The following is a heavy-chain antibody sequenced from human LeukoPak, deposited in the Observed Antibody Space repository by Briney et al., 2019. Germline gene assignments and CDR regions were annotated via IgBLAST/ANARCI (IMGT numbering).Heavy chain of an antibody. CDR2: ISSSSSYI. J-gene: IGHJ4*02. Sequence: KPGGSLILSCAASGFTFSSYSMNWVRQAPGKGLEWVSSISSSSSYIYYADSVKGRFTISRDNAKNSLYLQMNSLRAEDTAVYYCARDRGYSGYDPTYYFDYWGQGALVTVSS. V-gene: IGHV3-21*01. D-gene: IGHD5-12*01. CDR3: ARDRGYSGYDPTYYFDY. CDR1: GFTFSSYS.